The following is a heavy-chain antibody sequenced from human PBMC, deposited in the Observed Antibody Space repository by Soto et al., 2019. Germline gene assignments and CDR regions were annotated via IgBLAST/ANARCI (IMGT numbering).Heavy chain of an antibody. J-gene: IGHJ4*02. V-gene: IGHV1-69*12. D-gene: IGHD6-19*01. Sequence: QVQLVQSGAEVKQPGSSMKVSCKASGGTFSSYAFSWVRQAPGQGLEWLGGIIPVFGTSNYAQKFQGRVTITADESTSTAYMELSSLRSEDTAVYYCASLPMHSSGWYAFDSWGQGTLVTVSS. CDR2: IIPVFGTS. CDR1: GGTFSSYA. CDR3: ASLPMHSSGWYAFDS.